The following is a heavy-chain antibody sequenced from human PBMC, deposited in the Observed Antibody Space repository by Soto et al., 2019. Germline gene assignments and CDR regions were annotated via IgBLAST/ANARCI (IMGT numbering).Heavy chain of an antibody. CDR3: ATGGRRTTGYRGMDV. D-gene: IGHD1-7*01. CDR1: GGTFSSYT. J-gene: IGHJ6*02. Sequence: QVQLVQSGAEVKKPASSVKVSCKASGGTFSSYTISWVRQAPGQGLEWMGRIIPILGIANYAQKFQGRVTITADKSTSTAYMELSSLRSEDTAVYYCATGGRRTTGYRGMDVWGQGTTVTVSS. CDR2: IIPILGIA. V-gene: IGHV1-69*02.